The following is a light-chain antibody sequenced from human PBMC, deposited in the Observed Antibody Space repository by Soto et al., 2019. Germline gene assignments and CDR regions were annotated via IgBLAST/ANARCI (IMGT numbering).Light chain of an antibody. Sequence: EIVLTQSPGTLSLSPWERATLSCRASQSVSSTYLIWYQQKPGQAPRLLIYGASSRATGVPDRFSGGGSGTCVRLTSSRLELEDFAVYYRQHFGNSFTCTVGQGTKADIK. V-gene: IGKV3-20*01. CDR3: QHFGNSFTCT. CDR1: QSVSSTY. CDR2: GAS. J-gene: IGKJ1*01.